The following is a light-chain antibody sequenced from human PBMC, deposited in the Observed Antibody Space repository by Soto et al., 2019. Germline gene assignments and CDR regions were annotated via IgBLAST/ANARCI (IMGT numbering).Light chain of an antibody. Sequence: EIVLTQSPGTLSVSPGERATLSCRASQSVSSKLAWYQQKPGQAPRLLFYGASTGATGIPARFSGSGSETEFTLSISSLQSEDFAVYYCQQYNNWPGTFGQGTXVDIK. V-gene: IGKV3-15*01. CDR2: GAS. J-gene: IGKJ1*01. CDR3: QQYNNWPGT. CDR1: QSVSSK.